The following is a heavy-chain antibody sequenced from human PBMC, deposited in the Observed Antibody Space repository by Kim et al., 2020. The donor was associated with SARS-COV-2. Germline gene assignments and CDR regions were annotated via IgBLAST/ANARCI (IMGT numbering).Heavy chain of an antibody. Sequence: GGSLRLSCAASGFTFTNFAIHWVRQAPGKGLEWVAVVSSDGSKKSYADSVKGRFTISRDNSKNTQYLQMDNLGPEDTALYYCGRLPAAYGFDIWGQGTMVTVSS. CDR2: VSSDGSKK. CDR1: GFTFTNFA. CDR3: GRLPAAYGFDI. D-gene: IGHD6-25*01. J-gene: IGHJ3*02. V-gene: IGHV3-30-3*01.